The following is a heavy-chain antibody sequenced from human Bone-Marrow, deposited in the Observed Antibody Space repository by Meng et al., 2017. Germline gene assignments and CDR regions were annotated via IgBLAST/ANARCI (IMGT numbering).Heavy chain of an antibody. J-gene: IGHJ4*02. V-gene: IGHV4-34*01. D-gene: IGHD2-2*01. Sequence: HVQAQPWGAGMLNTSGTLALPCDVYGGSFSGYYWSWIRQPPGKGLEWIGEINHSGSTNYNPSLKSRVTISVDTSKNQFSLKLSSVNAADTAVYYCARGTVVVPAEDHYSGYVFDYWGQGTLVTVSS. CDR1: GGSFSGYY. CDR2: INHSGST. CDR3: ARGTVVVPAEDHYSGYVFDY.